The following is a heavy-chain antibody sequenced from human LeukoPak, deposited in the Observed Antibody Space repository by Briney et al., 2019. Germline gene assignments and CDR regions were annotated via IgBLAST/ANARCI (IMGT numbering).Heavy chain of an antibody. CDR2: ISAYNGNT. CDR1: GYTFTSYG. J-gene: IGHJ4*02. V-gene: IGHV1-18*01. D-gene: IGHD3-22*01. Sequence: GASVRASCKASGYTFTSYGISWVRQAPGQGLEWMGWISAYNGNTNYAQKFQGRVTMTTETSTSTAYMELRSLRSDDTAVYYCARDRGRNSGNNYDSSGYYDYWGQGTLATVSS. CDR3: ARDRGRNSGNNYDSSGYYDY.